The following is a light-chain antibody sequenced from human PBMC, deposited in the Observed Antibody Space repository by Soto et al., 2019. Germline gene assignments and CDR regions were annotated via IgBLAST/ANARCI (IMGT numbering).Light chain of an antibody. CDR1: QSVSSN. Sequence: IVMTQSPATLSLSPGGRATPSRRASQSVSSNLAWYQQKPGQAPRLLIYGASTRATGIPARFSGSGSGTEFTLTISSLQSEDFAVYYCQQYNNWPGTFGQGTKVDIK. J-gene: IGKJ1*01. V-gene: IGKV3-15*01. CDR3: QQYNNWPGT. CDR2: GAS.